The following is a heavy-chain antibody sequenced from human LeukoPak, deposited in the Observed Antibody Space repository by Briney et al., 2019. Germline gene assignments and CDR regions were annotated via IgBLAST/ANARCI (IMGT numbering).Heavy chain of an antibody. CDR2: INPNSGGT. D-gene: IGHD6-19*01. CDR3: ARARDDQQWLVEFAFDI. Sequence: ASVKVSCKASGYTFTGYYMHWVRQAPGQGLEWMGWINPNSGGTNYAQKFQGRVIMTRDTSISTPYMELSRLRSDDTAVYYCARARDDQQWLVEFAFDIWGQGTMVTVSS. CDR1: GYTFTGYY. V-gene: IGHV1-2*02. J-gene: IGHJ3*02.